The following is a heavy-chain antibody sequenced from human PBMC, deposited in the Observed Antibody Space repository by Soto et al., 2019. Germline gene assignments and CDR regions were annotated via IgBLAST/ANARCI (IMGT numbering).Heavy chain of an antibody. V-gene: IGHV1-69*02. CDR3: ASLSTIFGFDY. Sequence: QVQLVQSGAEVKKPGSSVKVSCKASGGTFSSYTISWVRQAPGQGLEWMGRIIPILGIANYAQKFQGRVTITADKSTSTAHMELSSLRSEDTAVYYCASLSTIFGFDYWGQGTLVTVSS. CDR1: GGTFSSYT. J-gene: IGHJ4*02. D-gene: IGHD3-3*01. CDR2: IIPILGIA.